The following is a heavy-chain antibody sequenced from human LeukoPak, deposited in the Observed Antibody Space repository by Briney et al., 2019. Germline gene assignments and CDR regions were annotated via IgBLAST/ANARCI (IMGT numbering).Heavy chain of an antibody. CDR2: VYLSGTT. J-gene: IGHJ4*02. CDR1: GGSITSGDFY. CDR3: AREDSSGYYYLDS. Sequence: PSETLSLTCTVSGGSITSGDFYWSWIRQPAGAGLEWIGRVYLSGTTNSNASLKGRVTISIDTSTNQFSLKLTSVTAADTAVYYCAREDSSGYYYLDSWGQGTLVTVSS. V-gene: IGHV4-61*02. D-gene: IGHD3-22*01.